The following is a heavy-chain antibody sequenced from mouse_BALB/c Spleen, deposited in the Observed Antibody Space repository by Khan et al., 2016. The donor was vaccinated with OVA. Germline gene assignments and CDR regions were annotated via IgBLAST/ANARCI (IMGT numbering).Heavy chain of an antibody. V-gene: IGHV9-3-1*01. Sequence: QIQLVQSGPELKTPGETVKISCKASGFTFTNYGMNWVKQSPGKVLKWMGWINTYTGEPTYTDDFKGRFAFSLETSATTAYLQINNLKNEDTSTYVCARGYHGSDYAMDYWGQGTSVTVSS. CDR3: ARGYHGSDYAMDY. CDR2: INTYTGEP. CDR1: GFTFTNYG. D-gene: IGHD1-1*01. J-gene: IGHJ4*01.